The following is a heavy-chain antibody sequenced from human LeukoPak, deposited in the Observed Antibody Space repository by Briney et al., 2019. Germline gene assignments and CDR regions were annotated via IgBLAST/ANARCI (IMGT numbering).Heavy chain of an antibody. CDR3: AKKRVITTPDAIDWYFDL. Sequence: GGSLRLSCAASGFTFSSYAMSWVRQAPGKGLEWVSGITGSGDITYYADSVKGRFTMSRDNSKNTLYVQMNSLRAEDTAVYYCAKKRVITTPDAIDWYFDLWGRGTLVTVSS. CDR1: GFTFSSYA. J-gene: IGHJ2*01. V-gene: IGHV3-23*01. CDR2: ITGSGDIT. D-gene: IGHD3-10*01.